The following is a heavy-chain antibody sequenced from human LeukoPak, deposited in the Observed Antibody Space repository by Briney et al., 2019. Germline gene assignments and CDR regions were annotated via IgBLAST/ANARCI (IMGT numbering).Heavy chain of an antibody. CDR3: ATDPYSSGRTGFDY. J-gene: IGHJ4*02. CDR2: VRSTTYGGTT. CDR1: GFNFGDFP. V-gene: IGHV3-49*04. D-gene: IGHD6-19*01. Sequence: PGGSLRLSCTSSGFNFGDFPMSWVRQAPGKGLEWVGFVRSTTYGGTTEYGASVKGRFTISRDNSKNTLYLQMNSLRAEDTAVYYCATDPYSSGRTGFDYWGQGTLVTVSS.